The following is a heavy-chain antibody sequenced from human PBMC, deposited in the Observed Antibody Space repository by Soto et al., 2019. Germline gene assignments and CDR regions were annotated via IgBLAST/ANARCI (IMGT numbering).Heavy chain of an antibody. CDR1: GFTFSNYW. CDR2: RKQDGSEK. V-gene: IGHV3-7*03. D-gene: IGHD3-10*01. J-gene: IGHJ4*02. CDR3: ARDFLPNNHYYPNIGDLAVDY. Sequence: GGSLRLSCAASGFTFSNYWMSWVRQAPGRGLEGVANRKQDGSEKYYVDSVNGRFTISRDNAKNSLYLQMNSLRAEDTAVYYCARDFLPNNHYYPNIGDLAVDYWGQGTLVTVSS.